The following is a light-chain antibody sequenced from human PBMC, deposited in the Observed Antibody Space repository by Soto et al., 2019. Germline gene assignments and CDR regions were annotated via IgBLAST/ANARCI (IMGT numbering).Light chain of an antibody. CDR1: SGHSSYI. Sequence: QSVLTQSSSASASLGSSVKLTCTLSSGHSSYIIAWYQQQPGKAPRYLMKLEGSGSYNKGSGVPDRFSGSSSGADRYLTISNLQSEDEADYYCETWDSNTRVFGTGTKVTVL. CDR2: LEGSGSY. J-gene: IGLJ1*01. V-gene: IGLV4-60*03. CDR3: ETWDSNTRV.